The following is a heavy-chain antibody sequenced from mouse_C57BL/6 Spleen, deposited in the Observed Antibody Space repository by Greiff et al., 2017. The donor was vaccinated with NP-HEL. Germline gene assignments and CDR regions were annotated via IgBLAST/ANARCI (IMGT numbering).Heavy chain of an antibody. Sequence: QVQLQQPGAELVMPGASVKLSCKASGYTFTSYWMHWVKQRPGQGLEWIGEIDPSDSYTNYNQKFKGKSTLTVDKSSSTAYMQLSSLTSEDSAVYYCARRYDGYWYFDVWGTGTTVTVSS. CDR2: IDPSDSYT. CDR3: ARRYDGYWYFDV. V-gene: IGHV1-69*01. D-gene: IGHD2-3*01. CDR1: GYTFTSYW. J-gene: IGHJ1*03.